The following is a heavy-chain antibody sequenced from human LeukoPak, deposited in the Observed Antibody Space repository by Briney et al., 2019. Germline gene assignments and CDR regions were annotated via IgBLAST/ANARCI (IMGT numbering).Heavy chain of an antibody. CDR1: GYTFTSYG. V-gene: IGHV1-18*01. J-gene: IGHJ5*02. Sequence: ASVKVSCKASGYTFTSYGISWVRQAPGQGLEWMVWISAYNGHTNYAQKLQGRVTMTTDPSTSTAYMELRSLRSDDTAVYYCARCRIGSSWYTWFDPWGQGTLVTVSS. CDR2: ISAYNGHT. CDR3: ARCRIGSSWYTWFDP. D-gene: IGHD6-13*01.